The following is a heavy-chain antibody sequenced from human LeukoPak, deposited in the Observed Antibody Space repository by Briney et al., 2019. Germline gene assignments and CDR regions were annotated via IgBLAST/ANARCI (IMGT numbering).Heavy chain of an antibody. V-gene: IGHV3-48*04. CDR1: GFIFSSYS. J-gene: IGHJ4*02. Sequence: PGGSLRLSCAASGFIFSSYSMNWVRQAPGKGLEWVSYIRSSSGTIYYADSVKGRFTISRDNAKNSLSLQMNNLRPADTAVYYCARSLRTTVTAGIDYWGQGTLVTVSS. CDR3: ARSLRTTVTAGIDY. D-gene: IGHD4-17*01. CDR2: IRSSSGTI.